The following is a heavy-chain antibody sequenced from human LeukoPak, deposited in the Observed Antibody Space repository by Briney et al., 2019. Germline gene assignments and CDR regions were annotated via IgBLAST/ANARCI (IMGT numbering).Heavy chain of an antibody. J-gene: IGHJ4*02. Sequence: LETLSLTCSVSGGSMGRYYWSWIRQPPGKGLEWIGYIYTSGNTNYNPSLKSRVTISVDTSKKQISLELTSVAAADTAVYYCARHLIDSSVCLEYWGQGTLLTVSS. CDR3: ARHLIDSSVCLEY. CDR2: IYTSGNT. D-gene: IGHD1-14*01. V-gene: IGHV4-4*09. CDR1: GGSMGRYY.